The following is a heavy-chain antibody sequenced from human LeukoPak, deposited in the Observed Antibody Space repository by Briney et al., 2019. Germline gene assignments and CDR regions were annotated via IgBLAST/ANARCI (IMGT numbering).Heavy chain of an antibody. CDR3: ARWGPSRGVAGLAALDY. CDR1: GGSFNGYY. J-gene: IGHJ4*02. Sequence: PSETLSLTCAVYGGSFNGYYWSWIRQPPGKGLEWIGEINHSGSTNYNPSLKSRVTISVDTSKNQFSLKLSSVTAADTAVYYCARWGPSRGVAGLAALDYWGQGTLVTVSS. V-gene: IGHV4-34*01. CDR2: INHSGST. D-gene: IGHD6-19*01.